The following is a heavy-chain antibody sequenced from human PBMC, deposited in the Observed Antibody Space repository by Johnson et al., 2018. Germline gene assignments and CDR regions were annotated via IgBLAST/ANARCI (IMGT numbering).Heavy chain of an antibody. V-gene: IGHV3-48*02. CDR2: ISSSSSTI. CDR3: ARAYCSSTTCYNYYYYGMDV. D-gene: IGHD2-2*02. Sequence: VQLVESGGGLVQPGGSLRLSCAASGFTFSSYSMNWVRQAPGKGLEWVSYISSSSSTIYYADSVKGRFTIYRDNAKNSLYLQMNSLRDEDTAVYYCARAYCSSTTCYNYYYYGMDVWGQGTTVTVSS. J-gene: IGHJ6*02. CDR1: GFTFSSYS.